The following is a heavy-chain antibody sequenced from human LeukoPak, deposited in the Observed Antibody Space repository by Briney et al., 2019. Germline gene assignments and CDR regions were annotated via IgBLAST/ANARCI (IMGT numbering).Heavy chain of an antibody. CDR2: ISSSSSYI. V-gene: IGHV3-21*01. D-gene: IGHD2-2*01. CDR1: GFTFSSYS. J-gene: IGHJ6*03. Sequence: GGSLRLSCAASGFTFSSYSVNWVRQAPGKGLEWVSSISSSSSYIYYADSVKGRFTISGDNAKNSLYLQMNSLRAEDTAVYYCARAPYCSSTSCYLGHYYYYMDVWGKGTTVTVSS. CDR3: ARAPYCSSTSCYLGHYYYYMDV.